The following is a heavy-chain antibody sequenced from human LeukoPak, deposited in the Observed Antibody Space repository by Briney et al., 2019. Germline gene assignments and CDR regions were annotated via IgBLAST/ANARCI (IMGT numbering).Heavy chain of an antibody. V-gene: IGHV3-7*05. J-gene: IGHJ3*01. CDR2: IKVDGDEK. CDR3: ARFRVSAFDL. CDR1: GFTFSNYW. Sequence: HPGMSLRLSCAASGFTFSNYWMTWVRQAPGRGLEWVAYIKVDGDEKYYVASVKGRFTISRDNAKNSLYLQMNTLRDEDTAVYYCARFRVSAFDLWGPGTMVTVSS.